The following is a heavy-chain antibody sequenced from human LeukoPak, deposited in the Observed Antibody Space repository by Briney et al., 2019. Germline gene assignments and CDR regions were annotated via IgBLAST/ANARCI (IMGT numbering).Heavy chain of an antibody. J-gene: IGHJ3*02. Sequence: GASVKVSCKVSGYTLTELSMHWVRQAPGKGLEWMGGFDPEDGETIYAQKFQGRVTMTEDTSTDTAYMELSSLRSEDTAVYYCATDLGSYYDILTSYLDAFDIWGQGTMVTVSS. CDR3: ATDLGSYYDILTSYLDAFDI. V-gene: IGHV1-24*01. CDR1: GYTLTELS. D-gene: IGHD3-9*01. CDR2: FDPEDGET.